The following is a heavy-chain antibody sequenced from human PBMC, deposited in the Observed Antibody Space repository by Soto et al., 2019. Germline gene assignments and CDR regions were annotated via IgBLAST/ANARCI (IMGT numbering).Heavy chain of an antibody. D-gene: IGHD6-13*01. CDR3: ARRGYFLQWYFDL. V-gene: IGHV4-39*01. CDR1: GGSISSSSYY. Sequence: SETLSLTCTVSGGSISSSSYYWGWIRQPPGKGLEWIGSIYYSGSTYYNPSLKSRVTISVDTSKNQFSLKLSSVTAADTAVYYCARRGYFLQWYFDLWGRGTLVTVSS. J-gene: IGHJ2*01. CDR2: IYYSGST.